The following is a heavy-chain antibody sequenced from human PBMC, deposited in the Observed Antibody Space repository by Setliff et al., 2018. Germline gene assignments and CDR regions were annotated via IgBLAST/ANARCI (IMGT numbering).Heavy chain of an antibody. CDR3: ARINSYVSSGYYYAPDF. D-gene: IGHD3-22*01. V-gene: IGHV1-18*01. CDR1: GYTFNNYG. Sequence: ASVKVSCKASGYTFNNYGITWVRQAPGQGLEWMGWINNYSFKTTYPQKFLDRVTVTTDTSATTAYMELKNLRSDDTAVYYCARINSYVSSGYYYAPDFWGQGTLVTVSS. J-gene: IGHJ4*02. CDR2: INNYSFKT.